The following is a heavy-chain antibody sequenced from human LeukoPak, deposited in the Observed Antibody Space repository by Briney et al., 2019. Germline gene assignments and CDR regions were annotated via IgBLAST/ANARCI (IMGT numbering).Heavy chain of an antibody. D-gene: IGHD3-10*01. CDR1: GGSISSSNW. CDR3: ARGIHYYYGSGSYYDY. CDR2: IYHSGST. Sequence: SETLSLTCAVSGGSISSSNWWSWVRQPPGKGLEWIGEIYHSGSTNYNPSLKSRVTISVDKSKNQFSLKLSSVTAADTAVYYCARGIHYYYGSGSYYDYWGQGTLVTVSS. J-gene: IGHJ4*02. V-gene: IGHV4-4*02.